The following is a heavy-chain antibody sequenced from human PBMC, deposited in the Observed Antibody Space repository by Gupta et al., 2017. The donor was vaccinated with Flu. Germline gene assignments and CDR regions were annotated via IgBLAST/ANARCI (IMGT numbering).Heavy chain of an antibody. CDR1: GFTFRGYD. V-gene: IGHV3-48*03. J-gene: IGHJ4*02. Sequence: EVQLVESGGGLVQPGGSLRLSCAASGFTFRGYDMSWVRQAPGKGLEWVSFISSRGVPYYTDSVKGRFTISRDNAKNSVYLQMDRLRAEDTAFYDGARGHWDSWGQGTLVTVSS. CDR2: ISSRGVP. CDR3: ARGHWDS.